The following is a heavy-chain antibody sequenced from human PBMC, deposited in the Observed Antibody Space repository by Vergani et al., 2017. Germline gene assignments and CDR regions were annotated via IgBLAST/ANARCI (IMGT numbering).Heavy chain of an antibody. D-gene: IGHD5-18*01. Sequence: EVQLVESGGGLVKPGGSLRLSCAASGFTFSSYSMNWVRQAPGKGLEWVSSISSSSSYIYYADSVKGRFTISRDNAKNSLYLQMNSLRAEDTAVYYCARNNGYGYPHPEYYFDYWGQGTLVTVSS. J-gene: IGHJ4*02. CDR1: GFTFSSYS. CDR3: ARNNGYGYPHPEYYFDY. V-gene: IGHV3-21*01. CDR2: ISSSSSYI.